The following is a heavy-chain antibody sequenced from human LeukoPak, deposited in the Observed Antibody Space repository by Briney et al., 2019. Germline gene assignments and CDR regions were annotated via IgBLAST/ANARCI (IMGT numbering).Heavy chain of an antibody. D-gene: IGHD3-9*01. Sequence: GESLKISCKGSGYSFTNYWIGWVRQMPGKGLEWMGIIYAGDSDTRYSPSFQGQVTISAYKSISTAYLQWSSLKASDTAMYYCARRYYDILTGYYGDFDYWGQGTLVTVSS. CDR2: IYAGDSDT. V-gene: IGHV5-51*01. J-gene: IGHJ4*02. CDR1: GYSFTNYW. CDR3: ARRYYDILTGYYGDFDY.